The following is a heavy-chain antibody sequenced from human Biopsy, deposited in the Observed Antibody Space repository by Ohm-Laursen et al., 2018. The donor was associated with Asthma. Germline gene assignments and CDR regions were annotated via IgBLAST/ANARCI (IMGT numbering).Heavy chain of an antibody. CDR1: GFTVSRDY. D-gene: IGHD6-19*01. Sequence: SLRLSCSASGFTVSRDYMFWVRQAPGKGLEWVSVIYSSGTSHTADSVRGRFTISRDYSKNTLYPQMHSLRAEDTAVYYCARGDSSGWSQYYFDYWGQGTLVTVSS. CDR3: ARGDSSGWSQYYFDY. V-gene: IGHV3-53*01. CDR2: IYSSGTS. J-gene: IGHJ4*02.